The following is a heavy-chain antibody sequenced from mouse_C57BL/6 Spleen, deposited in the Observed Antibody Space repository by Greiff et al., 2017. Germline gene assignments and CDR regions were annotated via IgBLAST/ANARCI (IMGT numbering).Heavy chain of an antibody. V-gene: IGHV1-69*01. Sequence: QVQLQQPGAELVMPGASVKLSCKASGYTFTSYWMHWVKQRPGQGLEWIGKIDPSDSYTNYNQKFKGKSTLTVDKSSSTAYMQLSSLTSEDSAVYYCALGGQLRLRTMDYWGQGTSVTVSS. CDR3: ALGGQLRLRTMDY. D-gene: IGHD3-2*02. CDR1: GYTFTSYW. CDR2: IDPSDSYT. J-gene: IGHJ4*01.